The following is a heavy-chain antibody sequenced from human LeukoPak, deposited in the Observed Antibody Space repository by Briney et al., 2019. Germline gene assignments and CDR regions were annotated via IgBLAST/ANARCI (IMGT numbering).Heavy chain of an antibody. CDR3: ATAPLRYYDSSWIGY. D-gene: IGHD3-22*01. CDR1: GYTFTDYY. Sequence: GASVRVSCKASGYTFTDYYMHWVQQAPGKGLEWMGRVDPEDGETIYAQKFQGRVTMTEDTSTDTAYMELSSLRSEDTAVYYCATAPLRYYDSSWIGYWGQGTLVTVSS. V-gene: IGHV1-69-2*01. J-gene: IGHJ4*02. CDR2: VDPEDGET.